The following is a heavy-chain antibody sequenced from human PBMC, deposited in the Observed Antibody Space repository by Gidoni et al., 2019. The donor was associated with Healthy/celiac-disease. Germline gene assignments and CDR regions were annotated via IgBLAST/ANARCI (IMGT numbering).Heavy chain of an antibody. V-gene: IGHV3-30*03. CDR3: RDTYYYDSSGYFDY. Sequence: QVPLVESGGGVVQPGRSLRLSCAASRFPFSSYGMHWVRQAPGKGLEWVAVISYDGSNKYYADSVKGRFTISRDNSKNTLYLQMNSLRAEDTAVYYSRDTYYYDSSGYFDYWGQGTLVTVSS. CDR2: ISYDGSNK. CDR1: RFPFSSYG. D-gene: IGHD3-22*01. J-gene: IGHJ4*02.